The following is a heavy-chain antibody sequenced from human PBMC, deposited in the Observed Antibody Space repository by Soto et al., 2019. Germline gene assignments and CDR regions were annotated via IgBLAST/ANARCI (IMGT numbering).Heavy chain of an antibody. V-gene: IGHV1-24*01. CDR2: FDPEDGET. Sequence: ASVTVSCTVSVYTITELSIHCVRQATGKGLEWMGGFDPEDGETIYAQKFQGRVTMTEDTSTDTAYMELSSLRSEDTAVYYCATEAQAVATILARDFYYYYYMDVWGKGTTVTVSS. CDR3: ATEAQAVATILARDFYYYYYMDV. J-gene: IGHJ6*03. CDR1: VYTITELS. D-gene: IGHD5-12*01.